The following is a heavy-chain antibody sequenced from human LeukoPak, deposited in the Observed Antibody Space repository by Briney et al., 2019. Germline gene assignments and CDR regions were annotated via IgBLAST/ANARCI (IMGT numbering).Heavy chain of an antibody. V-gene: IGHV1-18*01. CDR3: ARHPGLWFGELLLDY. D-gene: IGHD3-10*01. J-gene: IGHJ4*02. CDR1: GYTFTSYG. CDR2: ISAYNGNT. Sequence: GASVKVSCKASGYTFTSYGISWVRQAPGQGLEWMGWISAYNGNTNYAQKLQGRVTMTTDTSTSTAYMELRSLRSDDTAVYYCARHPGLWFGELLLDYWGQGTLVTVSS.